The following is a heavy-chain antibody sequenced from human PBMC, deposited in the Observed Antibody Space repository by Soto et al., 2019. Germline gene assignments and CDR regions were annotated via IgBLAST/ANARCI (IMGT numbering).Heavy chain of an antibody. CDR2: IYYSGST. V-gene: IGHV4-39*01. CDR1: GGSISSSSYY. D-gene: IGHD2-2*01. Sequence: SETLSLTCTVSGGSISSSSYYWGWIRQPPGKGLEWIGSIYYSGSTYYNPSLKSRVTISVDTSKNQFSLKLSSVTAADTAVYYCASLVVPAALFDYWGQGTLVTVSS. CDR3: ASLVVPAALFDY. J-gene: IGHJ4*02.